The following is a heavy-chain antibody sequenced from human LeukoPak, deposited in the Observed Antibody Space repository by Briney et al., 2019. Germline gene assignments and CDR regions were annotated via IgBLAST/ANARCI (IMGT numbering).Heavy chain of an antibody. CDR1: GFTFSDYY. Sequence: GGSLRLSCAASGFTFSDYYMSWIRQAPGKGLEWVSAISGSGGSTYYADSVKGRFTISRDNSKNTLYLQMNSLRAEDTAVYYCAKSRAAAGPRNAFDIWGQGTMVTVSS. CDR2: ISGSGGST. V-gene: IGHV3-23*01. CDR3: AKSRAAAGPRNAFDI. D-gene: IGHD6-25*01. J-gene: IGHJ3*02.